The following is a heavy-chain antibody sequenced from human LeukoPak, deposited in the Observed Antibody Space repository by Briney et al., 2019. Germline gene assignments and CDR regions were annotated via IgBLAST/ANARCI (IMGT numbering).Heavy chain of an antibody. Sequence: GGSLRLSCAASGFTFSSYAMSWVRQAPGKGLEWVSAISGSGGSTYCADSVKGRFTISRDNSKNTLYLQMNSLRAEDTAVYYCAKGWGGSKVATREVFDYWGQGTLVTVSS. CDR3: AKGWGGSKVATREVFDY. D-gene: IGHD5-12*01. V-gene: IGHV3-23*01. J-gene: IGHJ4*02. CDR2: ISGSGGST. CDR1: GFTFSSYA.